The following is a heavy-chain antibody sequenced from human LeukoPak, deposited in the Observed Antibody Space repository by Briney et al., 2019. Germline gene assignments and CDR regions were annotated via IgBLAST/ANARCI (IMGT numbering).Heavy chain of an antibody. CDR2: INPNSGGT. V-gene: IGHV1-2*06. J-gene: IGHJ4*02. Sequence: GASVKVSCKASGYTFTDYYMHWVRQAPGRGLEWMGRINPNSGGTNYAQKFQARVTMTRDTSISTAYMELSRLRSDDTALYYCARAAYYYDGSGYYLGDWGQGTLVTVSS. D-gene: IGHD3-22*01. CDR3: ARAAYYYDGSGYYLGD. CDR1: GYTFTDYY.